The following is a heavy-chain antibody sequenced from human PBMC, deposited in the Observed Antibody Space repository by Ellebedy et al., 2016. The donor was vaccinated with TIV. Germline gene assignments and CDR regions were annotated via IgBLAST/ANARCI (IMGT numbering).Heavy chain of an antibody. Sequence: ASVKVSCKASGYTFTDYFMHWVRQAPGQGLEWMGWINPNSGGTNYAQKFQGRVTMTRDTSISPAYMELSRMRSDDTAVYFCAREYYDILTGYSQGFDYWGQGTLVTVSS. CDR2: INPNSGGT. D-gene: IGHD3-9*01. J-gene: IGHJ4*02. CDR1: GYTFTDYF. V-gene: IGHV1-2*02. CDR3: AREYYDILTGYSQGFDY.